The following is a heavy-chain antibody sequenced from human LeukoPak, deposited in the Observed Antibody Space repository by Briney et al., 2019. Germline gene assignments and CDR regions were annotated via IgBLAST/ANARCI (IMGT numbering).Heavy chain of an antibody. V-gene: IGHV4-34*01. CDR3: ARVPYYYDQGYYYYYMGV. CDR2: INHSGST. CDR1: GGSFSGYY. J-gene: IGHJ6*03. D-gene: IGHD3-22*01. Sequence: SETLSLTCAVYGGSFSGYYWSWIRQPPGKGLEWIGEINHSGSTNYNPSLKSRVTISVDTSKNQFSLKLSSVTAADTAVYYCARVPYYYDQGYYYYYMGVWGKGTTVTVSS.